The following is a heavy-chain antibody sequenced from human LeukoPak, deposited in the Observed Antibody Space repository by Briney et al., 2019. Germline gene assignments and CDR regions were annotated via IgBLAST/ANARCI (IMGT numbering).Heavy chain of an antibody. J-gene: IGHJ4*02. CDR3: ARVTASSISSRSLLY. Sequence: ASVKVSCKASGYTFTNYAISWVRQAPGQGLEWMGQINPYNGNTDYGQKLQGRVTLTTDTSTSTAYMEVRSLTSDDTAGYYCARVTASSISSRSLLYWGQGTLVTVSS. V-gene: IGHV1-18*01. CDR1: GYTFTNYA. D-gene: IGHD6-13*01. CDR2: INPYNGNT.